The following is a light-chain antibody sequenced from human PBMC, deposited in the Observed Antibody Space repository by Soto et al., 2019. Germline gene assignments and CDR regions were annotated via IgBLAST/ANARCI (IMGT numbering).Light chain of an antibody. CDR1: KLGDKY. CDR3: QAWDTSTVV. Sequence: SYELTQPPSVSVSPGQTASITCSGDKLGDKYACWYQQKPGQSPVVVIYQDNKRPSGVPARFSGSNSGNTATLTISGTQAMDEADYYCQAWDTSTVVFGGGTKVTVL. V-gene: IGLV3-1*01. CDR2: QDN. J-gene: IGLJ2*01.